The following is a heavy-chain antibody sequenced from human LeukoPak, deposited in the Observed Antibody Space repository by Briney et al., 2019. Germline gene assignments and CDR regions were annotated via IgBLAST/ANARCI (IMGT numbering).Heavy chain of an antibody. V-gene: IGHV1/OR15-3*02. D-gene: IGHD2-2*01. Sequence: ASVKVSCKASGYTFTDYFMNWMRQAPGQRLEWMGWINAGNGNTKYSQKLQGRVTITRDTSSSTAYMQLSSLRSEDTAVYYCAREKVRQSGMDVWGQGTTVTVSS. CDR3: AREKVRQSGMDV. J-gene: IGHJ6*02. CDR1: GYTFTDYF. CDR2: INAGNGNT.